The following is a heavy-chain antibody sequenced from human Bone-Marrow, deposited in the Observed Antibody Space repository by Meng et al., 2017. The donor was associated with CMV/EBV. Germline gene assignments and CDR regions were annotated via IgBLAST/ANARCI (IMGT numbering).Heavy chain of an antibody. J-gene: IGHJ4*02. V-gene: IGHV1-2*02. D-gene: IGHD3-10*01. CDR2: INPNSGGT. CDR3: ARGEGELLYYFDY. CDR1: GYTFTGYY. Sequence: ASVKVSCKASGYTFTGYYMHWVRQAPGQGLEWMGWINPNSGGTNYAQRFQGRVTMTRDTSISTAYMELSRLRSDDTAVYYCARGEGELLYYFDYWGQGTLATFPS.